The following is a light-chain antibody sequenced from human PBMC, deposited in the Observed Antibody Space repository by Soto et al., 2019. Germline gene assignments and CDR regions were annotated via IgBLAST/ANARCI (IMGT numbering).Light chain of an antibody. CDR3: QEYSKWPSRT. J-gene: IGKJ1*01. V-gene: IGKV3-15*01. Sequence: EIVMTHSPATLAVSPGEIATLSCRASQSVRINVAWYQQKNGQAPRLLVYGASTRASGIPDRFSGSGSGTEFTLTISSLQSEDFAVYYCQEYSKWPSRTFGPGTKVDIK. CDR1: QSVRIN. CDR2: GAS.